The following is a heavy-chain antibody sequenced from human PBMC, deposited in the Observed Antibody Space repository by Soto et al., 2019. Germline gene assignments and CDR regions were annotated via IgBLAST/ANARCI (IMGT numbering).Heavy chain of an antibody. V-gene: IGHV1-58*01. D-gene: IGHD1-26*01. CDR2: IVVGSGNT. Sequence: SVKVSCKASGFTFTSSAVQWVRQARGQRLEWIGWIVVGSGNTNYAQKFQERVTITRDMPTSTAYMELSSLRSEDTAVYYCAADKSIVGASDYYYYGMDVWGQGTTVTVSS. J-gene: IGHJ6*02. CDR3: AADKSIVGASDYYYYGMDV. CDR1: GFTFTSSA.